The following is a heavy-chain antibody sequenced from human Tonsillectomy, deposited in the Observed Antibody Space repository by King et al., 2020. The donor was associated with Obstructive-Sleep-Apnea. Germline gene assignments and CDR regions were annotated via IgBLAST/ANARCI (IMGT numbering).Heavy chain of an antibody. J-gene: IGHJ4*02. CDR1: GYTFTTYG. D-gene: IGHD3-3*01. CDR3: ARSSGVTGGYYQDS. Sequence: QLVQSGAEVKKPGASVKVSFKASGYTFTTYGISWVRQAPGQVLEWMGWSSAYNGKTNYAQKFHGKVTMTTDTSTSAAYMDLRSLRSDDTAVYYCARSSGVTGGYYQDSWGQGTLVTVSS. V-gene: IGHV1-18*01. CDR2: SSAYNGKT.